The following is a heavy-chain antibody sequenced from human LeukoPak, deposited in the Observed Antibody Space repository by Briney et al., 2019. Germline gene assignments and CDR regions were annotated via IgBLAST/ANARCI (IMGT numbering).Heavy chain of an antibody. CDR2: MNPNSGNT. D-gene: IGHD2-2*01. J-gene: IGHJ6*03. CDR3: ARGNDIVVVPAAQFYYYYVDV. Sequence: ASVKVSCKASGYTFTSYDINWVRQATGQGLQWMGWMNPNSGNTGYAQKFQGRVTMTRNTSISTAYMELSSLRSEDTAVYYCARGNDIVVVPAAQFYYYYVDVWGKGTTVTVSS. V-gene: IGHV1-8*01. CDR1: GYTFTSYD.